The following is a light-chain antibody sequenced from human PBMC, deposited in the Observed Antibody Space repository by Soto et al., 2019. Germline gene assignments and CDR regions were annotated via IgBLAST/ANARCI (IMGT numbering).Light chain of an antibody. Sequence: DVQMTQSPPSLSASVGDKVTITCHASHDIGNSLNWYQDKPRQPPKLVIYDAYNLETGVPSTLSGNGYGTDFTFTISSLRPEDTATYYCQKSDHLPLFGPGTKVDIK. CDR1: HDIGNS. V-gene: IGKV1-33*01. CDR2: DAY. CDR3: QKSDHLPL. J-gene: IGKJ3*01.